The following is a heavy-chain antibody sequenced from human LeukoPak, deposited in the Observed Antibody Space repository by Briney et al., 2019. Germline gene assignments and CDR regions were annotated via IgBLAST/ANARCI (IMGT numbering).Heavy chain of an antibody. Sequence: GGSLRLSCAASGFTFSSYSMNWVRQAPGKGLEWVSYISSSSSTIYYADSVKGRFTISRDNAKNSLYLQMNSLRAEDTAVYYCARDHPHYYGSGAPHYYGMDVWGQGTTVTVSS. CDR3: ARDHPHYYGSGAPHYYGMDV. CDR2: ISSSSSTI. J-gene: IGHJ6*02. D-gene: IGHD3-10*01. CDR1: GFTFSSYS. V-gene: IGHV3-48*04.